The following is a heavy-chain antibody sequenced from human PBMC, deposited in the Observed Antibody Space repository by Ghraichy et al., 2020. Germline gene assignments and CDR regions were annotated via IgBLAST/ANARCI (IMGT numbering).Heavy chain of an antibody. D-gene: IGHD6-19*01. Sequence: SETLSLTCTVSGGSISSSSYYWGWIRQPPGKGLEWIGSIYYSGSTYYNPSLKSRVTISVDTSKNQFSLKLSSVTAADTAVYYCARYHVGQWLVWGQGTLVTVSS. J-gene: IGHJ4*02. V-gene: IGHV4-39*01. CDR3: ARYHVGQWLV. CDR2: IYYSGST. CDR1: GGSISSSSYY.